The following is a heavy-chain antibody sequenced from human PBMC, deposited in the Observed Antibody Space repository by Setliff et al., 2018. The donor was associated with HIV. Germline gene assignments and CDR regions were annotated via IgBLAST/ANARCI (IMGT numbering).Heavy chain of an antibody. Sequence: PSETLSLTCTVSGGSISPYYWSWIRQPPGKGLEWIGYIYYSGSTNYNPSLKSRVTISVDTSKNQFSLKLSSVTAADTAVYYCARILLYDSSAYFVNAFDIWGQGTVVTVSS. CDR1: GGSISPYY. CDR2: IYYSGST. V-gene: IGHV4-59*08. D-gene: IGHD3-22*01. CDR3: ARILLYDSSAYFVNAFDI. J-gene: IGHJ3*02.